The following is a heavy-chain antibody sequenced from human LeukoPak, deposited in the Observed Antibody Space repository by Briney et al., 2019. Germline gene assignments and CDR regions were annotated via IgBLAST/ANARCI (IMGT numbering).Heavy chain of an antibody. J-gene: IGHJ1*01. CDR1: GFTFDDYT. V-gene: IGHV3-43*01. D-gene: IGHD4-23*01. CDR3: AKDDYGGNSGYFQH. CDR2: ISWDGGST. Sequence: GGSLRLSCAASGFTFDDYTMHWVRQAPGKGLEWVSLISWDGGSTYYADSVKGRFTISRDNSENSLYLQMNSLRTEDTALYYCAKDDYGGNSGYFQHWGQGTLVTVSS.